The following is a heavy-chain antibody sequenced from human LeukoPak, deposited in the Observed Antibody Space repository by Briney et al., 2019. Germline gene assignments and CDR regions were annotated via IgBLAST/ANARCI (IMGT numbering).Heavy chain of an antibody. CDR1: GGSISTYY. D-gene: IGHD3-22*01. CDR3: ARDYDSSGYYWS. V-gene: IGHV4-59*01. J-gene: IGHJ4*02. CDR2: VYYSGTT. Sequence: SETLSLTCTVSGGSISTYYWTWIRQPPGKGLEWIGYVYYSGTTNYNSSLESRVTISIDTSKNQFSLKLNSVTAADTAVYYCARDYDSSGYYWSWGQGTLVTVSS.